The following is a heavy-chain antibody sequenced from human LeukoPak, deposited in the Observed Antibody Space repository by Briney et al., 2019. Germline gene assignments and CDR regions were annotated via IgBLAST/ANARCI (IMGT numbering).Heavy chain of an antibody. CDR1: GFNLDDYA. D-gene: IGHD2-2*01. V-gene: IGHV3-9*01. CDR2: ISYNSGSI. Sequence: GGSLRLSCVVSGFNLDDYAMHWVRQAPGKGLEWVSGISYNSGSIGYADSVKGRFTISRDNSKNTLYLQMNSLRAEDTAVYYCARDPADYFDYWGQGTLVTVSS. CDR3: ARDPADYFDY. J-gene: IGHJ4*02.